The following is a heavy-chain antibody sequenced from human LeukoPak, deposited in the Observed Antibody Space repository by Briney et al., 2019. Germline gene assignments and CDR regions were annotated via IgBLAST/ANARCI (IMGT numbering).Heavy chain of an antibody. V-gene: IGHV3-33*08. J-gene: IGHJ4*02. CDR3: ARSGGGNHFDY. CDR2: IWDNGSNE. CDR1: GFTFSPYA. Sequence: PGRSLRLSCAASGFTFSPYALHWVRQTPGKGLEWVALIWDNGSNENYADSVRGRFTISRDNSKNTLYLQMNSLRAEDTAVYYCARSGGGNHFDYWGQGTLVTVSS. D-gene: IGHD4-23*01.